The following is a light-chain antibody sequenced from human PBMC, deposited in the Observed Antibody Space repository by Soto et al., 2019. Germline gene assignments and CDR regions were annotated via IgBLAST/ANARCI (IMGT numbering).Light chain of an antibody. V-gene: IGKV1-6*01. J-gene: IGKJ1*01. CDR2: AAS. CDR1: QGIRND. Sequence: ALQMTHSPSSLSASVGDRVTITCRASQGIRNDLGWYQQKPGKAPKLLIYAASSLQSGVPSRFSGSGSGTDFTLTISSLQPEDFATYYCLQDYNYPRTFGQGTKVDIK. CDR3: LQDYNYPRT.